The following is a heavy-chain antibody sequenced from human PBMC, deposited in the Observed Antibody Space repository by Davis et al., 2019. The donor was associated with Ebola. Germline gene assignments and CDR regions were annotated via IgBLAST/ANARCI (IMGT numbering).Heavy chain of an antibody. J-gene: IGHJ2*01. CDR2: INPNSGGT. D-gene: IGHD4-23*01. V-gene: IGHV1-2*04. CDR3: ARGCRATVLMGEGYFDL. Sequence: ASVKVSCKASGYTFTGYYMHWVRQAPGQELEWMGWINPNSGGTKYAQKFQGWVTMTRDTSISTAYMELGRLTSDDTALYYCARGCRATVLMGEGYFDLWGRGTLVTVSP. CDR1: GYTFTGYY.